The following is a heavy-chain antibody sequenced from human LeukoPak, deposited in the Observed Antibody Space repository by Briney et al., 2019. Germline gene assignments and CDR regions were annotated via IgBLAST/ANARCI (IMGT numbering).Heavy chain of an antibody. Sequence: SQTLSLTCTVSGGSISSGNYYWSWIRQPAGKGLEWIGRIYTSGSTNYNPSLKSRVTISVDTSKSQFSLKLTSVTAADTAVYYCARRRVVVVAATVPSLKRYWYFDLWGRGTLVTVSS. J-gene: IGHJ2*01. D-gene: IGHD2-15*01. CDR3: ARRRVVVVAATVPSLKRYWYFDL. CDR1: GGSISSGNYY. CDR2: IYTSGST. V-gene: IGHV4-61*02.